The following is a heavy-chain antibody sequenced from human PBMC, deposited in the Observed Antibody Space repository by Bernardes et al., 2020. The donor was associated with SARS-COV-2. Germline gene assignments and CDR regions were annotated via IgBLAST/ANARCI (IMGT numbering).Heavy chain of an antibody. CDR1: GFTFSSYG. Sequence: GGSLRLSCAVSGFTFSSYGMHWVRQAPGKGLEWVAVIWYDGSNKYYADSVKGRFTISRDNSKNTLYLQMNSLRAEDTAVYYCARDDYTVTTTSFDYWGQGTLVTVSS. CDR3: ARDDYTVTTTSFDY. J-gene: IGHJ4*02. CDR2: IWYDGSNK. D-gene: IGHD4-4*01. V-gene: IGHV3-33*08.